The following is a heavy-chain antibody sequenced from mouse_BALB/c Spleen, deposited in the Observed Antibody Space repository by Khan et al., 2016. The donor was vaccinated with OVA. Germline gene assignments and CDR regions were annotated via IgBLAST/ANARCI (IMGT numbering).Heavy chain of an antibody. D-gene: IGHD1-1*01. CDR3: ARSNYYGSGLYAMDY. Sequence: DLVKPGASVKLSCKASGYTFTSYWINWIKQRPGQGLEWIGRIAPGSGSDYNNDIFKGKATLTVDTSSSTAYLQVRSLSSEDSAVYFCARSNYYGSGLYAMDYWGQGTSVTVSS. CDR2: IAPGSGSD. V-gene: IGHV1S41*01. CDR1: GYTFTSYW. J-gene: IGHJ4*01.